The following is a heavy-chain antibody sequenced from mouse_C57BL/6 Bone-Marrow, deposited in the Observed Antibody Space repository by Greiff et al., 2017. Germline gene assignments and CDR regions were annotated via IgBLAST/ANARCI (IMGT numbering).Heavy chain of an antibody. CDR3: ARGCYDAWFAY. V-gene: IGHV1-82*01. Sequence: VKLMESGPELVKPGASVKISCKASGYAFSSSWMNWVKQRPGKGLEWIGRIYPGDGDTNYNGKFKGKATLTADNSSSTAYMQLSSLSSEDSAVXFWARGCYDAWFAYWGQGTLVTVSA. CDR1: GYAFSSSW. J-gene: IGHJ3*01. D-gene: IGHD2-12*01. CDR2: IYPGDGDT.